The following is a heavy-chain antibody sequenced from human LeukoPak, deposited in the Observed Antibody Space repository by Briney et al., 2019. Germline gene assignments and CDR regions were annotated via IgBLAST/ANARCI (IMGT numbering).Heavy chain of an antibody. CDR1: GGSISSGDYY. J-gene: IGHJ4*02. V-gene: IGHV4-30-4*08. D-gene: IGHD2-2*01. CDR2: IYYSGST. Sequence: SETLSLTYTVSGGSISSGDYYWSWIRQPPGKGLEWIGYIYYSGSTYYNPSLKSRVTISVDTSKNQFSLKLSSVTAADTAVYYCAISSTSCYEYWGQGTLVTVSS. CDR3: AISSTSCYEY.